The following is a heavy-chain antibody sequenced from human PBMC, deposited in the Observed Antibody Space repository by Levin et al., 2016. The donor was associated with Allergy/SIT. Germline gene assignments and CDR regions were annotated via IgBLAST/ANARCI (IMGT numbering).Heavy chain of an antibody. CDR2: IFYTGTT. D-gene: IGHD4-17*01. Sequence: SETLSLTCSVSGDSISSSSHFWGWIRQTPGKGLEWIGTIFYTGTTFYNPSLKSRVTMSVDTSKNQFSLDLTSATAADTAVYYCARRPAAVTRYFDSWGHGTLVSVSS. CDR1: GDSISSSSHF. V-gene: IGHV4-39*01. CDR3: ARRPAAVTRYFDS. J-gene: IGHJ4*01.